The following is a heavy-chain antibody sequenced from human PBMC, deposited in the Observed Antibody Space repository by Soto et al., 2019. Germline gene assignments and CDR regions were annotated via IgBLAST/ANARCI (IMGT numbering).Heavy chain of an antibody. CDR1: GFTFNSHR. CDR2: IRGKASGGTT. V-gene: IGHV3-49*04. Sequence: PGGSLRLSCTASGFTFNSHRLSWVRQAPGKGLEWLGFIRGKASGGTTEYAASVRGRFMVSRDDSKSIAYLEMNSLKTEDTAFCYGESEDHTSYHHWGQGTLVTVAS. D-gene: IGHD2-2*01. CDR3: ESEDHTSYHH. J-gene: IGHJ5*02.